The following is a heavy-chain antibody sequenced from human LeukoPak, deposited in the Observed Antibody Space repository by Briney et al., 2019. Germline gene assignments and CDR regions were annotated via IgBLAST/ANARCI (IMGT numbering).Heavy chain of an antibody. Sequence: GGPLRLSCAASGFTFDDYAMHWVRQAPGKGLEWVSLISGDGGSTYFADSVKGRFTISRDNSKNSLYLQMNSLRTEGTALYYCAKDLFSGTVATPYFYYYGMDVWCQGTTVTVSS. CDR2: ISGDGGST. V-gene: IGHV3-43*02. J-gene: IGHJ6*02. CDR3: AKDLFSGTVATPYFYYYGMDV. CDR1: GFTFDDYA. D-gene: IGHD6-19*01.